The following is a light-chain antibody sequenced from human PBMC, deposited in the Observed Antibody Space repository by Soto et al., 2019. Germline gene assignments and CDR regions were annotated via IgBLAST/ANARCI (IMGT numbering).Light chain of an antibody. CDR3: QSYDSSLSAWV. CDR2: GNS. CDR1: GSNIGAGYD. V-gene: IGLV1-40*01. Sequence: QSVLTQPPSVSGAPGQSVTISCIGSGSNIGAGYDVHWYQQLPGTAPKLLIYGNSNRPSGVPDRFSGSKSGTSASLAITGLQAEDEADYYCQSYDSSLSAWVFGGGTKLTVL. J-gene: IGLJ3*02.